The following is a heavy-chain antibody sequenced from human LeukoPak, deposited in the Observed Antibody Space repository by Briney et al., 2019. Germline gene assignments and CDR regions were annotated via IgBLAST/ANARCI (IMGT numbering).Heavy chain of an antibody. D-gene: IGHD3-16*01. J-gene: IGHJ3*02. Sequence: PSETLSLTCTVSGAPITQHYWSWIRQPPGKGLEYIGYFYYDGSTNYTSSVRSRVTILVDMSKNQFTLNLRSVSAADTAKYYCTRGITGHYRSLGGFAFDIWGQGTMVAVSS. V-gene: IGHV4-59*11. CDR1: GAPITQHY. CDR3: TRGITGHYRSLGGFAFDI. CDR2: FYYDGST.